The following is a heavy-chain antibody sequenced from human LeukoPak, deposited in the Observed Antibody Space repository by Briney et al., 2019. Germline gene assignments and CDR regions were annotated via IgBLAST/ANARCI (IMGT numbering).Heavy chain of an antibody. CDR3: ARGYYDFWSGYPYYFDY. CDR1: GGSISSSNW. CDR2: IYHSGST. Sequence: KPSGTLSLTCAVSGGSISSSNWWSWVRQPPGKGLEWIGEIYHSGSTNYNPSLKSRVTISVDKSKNQFSLKLSSVTAADTAVYYCARGYYDFWSGYPYYFDYWGQGTLVTVSS. J-gene: IGHJ4*02. D-gene: IGHD3-3*01. V-gene: IGHV4-4*02.